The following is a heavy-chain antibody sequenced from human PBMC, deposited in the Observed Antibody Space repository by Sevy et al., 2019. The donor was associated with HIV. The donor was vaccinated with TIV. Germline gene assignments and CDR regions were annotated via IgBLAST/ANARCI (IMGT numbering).Heavy chain of an antibody. CDR3: AGDGMAARPNYYYYYGMDV. CDR2: ISSSVTI. Sequence: GGSLRLSCAASGFTFSSYSMNWVRQAPGKGLEWVSYISSSVTIYYADSVKGRFTISRDNAKNSLYLQMNSLGDEDTAVYYCAGDGMAARPNYYYYYGMDVWGQGTTVTVSS. J-gene: IGHJ6*02. CDR1: GFTFSSYS. D-gene: IGHD6-6*01. V-gene: IGHV3-48*02.